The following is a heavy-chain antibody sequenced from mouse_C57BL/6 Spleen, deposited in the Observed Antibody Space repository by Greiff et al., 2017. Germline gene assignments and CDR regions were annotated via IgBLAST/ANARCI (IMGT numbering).Heavy chain of an antibody. CDR1: GYTFTDHT. V-gene: IGHV1-78*01. CDR3: ARGDYYGRNFDY. CDR2: IYPRDGST. J-gene: IGHJ2*01. D-gene: IGHD1-1*01. Sequence: VKLQESDAELVKPGASVKISCKVSGYTFTDHTIHWMKQRPEQGLEWIGYIYPRDGSTKYNEKFKGKATLTADKSSSTAYMQLNSLTSEDSAVYFCARGDYYGRNFDYWGQGTTLTVSS.